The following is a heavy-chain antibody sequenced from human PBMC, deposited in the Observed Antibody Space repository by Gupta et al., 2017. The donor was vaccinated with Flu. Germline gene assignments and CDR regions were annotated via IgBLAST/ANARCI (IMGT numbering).Heavy chain of an antibody. V-gene: IGHV4-30-4*01. CDR3: ASLTQALKFDY. CDR2: IYQSGNT. CDR1: SISSTTYY. J-gene: IGHJ4*02. Sequence: SISSTTYYWTWIRQPPGKGLEWIGSIYQSGNTGEQPSLKSRVSLSIDTSKSQVSLNLKYVTAADTAVYFWASLTQALKFDYWGQGSLVQVS. D-gene: IGHD7-27*01.